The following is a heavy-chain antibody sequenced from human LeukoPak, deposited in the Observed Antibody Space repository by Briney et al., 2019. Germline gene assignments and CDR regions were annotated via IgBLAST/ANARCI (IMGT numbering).Heavy chain of an antibody. Sequence: ASVKVSCKASGYTFTSYDINWVRQATGQGLEWMGWMNPNSGNTGYAQKFQGRVTMTRDTSISTAYMELSRLRSDDTAVYYCAIDIVVVPPYYYYGMDVWGQGTTVTVSS. V-gene: IGHV1-8*01. CDR2: MNPNSGNT. D-gene: IGHD2-2*01. J-gene: IGHJ6*02. CDR3: AIDIVVVPPYYYYGMDV. CDR1: GYTFTSYD.